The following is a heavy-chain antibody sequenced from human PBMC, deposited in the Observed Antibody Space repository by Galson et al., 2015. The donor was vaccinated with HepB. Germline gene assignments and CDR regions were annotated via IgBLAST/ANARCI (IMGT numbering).Heavy chain of an antibody. J-gene: IGHJ6*02. CDR3: ARGAGRTAPYHTDV. CDR2: IGSADGYI. D-gene: IGHD1-14*01. Sequence: SLRLSCAASGFTFSDYTMNWVRQAPGKGLEWVSSIGSADGYIYYADSVKGRFTISRDNAANSLYLQMNTLRAEDTAVYYCARGAGRTAPYHTDVWGQGTAVTVSS. V-gene: IGHV3-21*01. CDR1: GFTFSDYT.